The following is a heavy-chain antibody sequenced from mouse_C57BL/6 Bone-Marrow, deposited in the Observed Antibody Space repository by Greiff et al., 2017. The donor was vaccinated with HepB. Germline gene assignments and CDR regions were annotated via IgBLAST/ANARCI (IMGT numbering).Heavy chain of an antibody. J-gene: IGHJ2*01. CDR1: GFNIKDDY. Sequence: VQLQQSGAELVRPGASVKLSCTASGFNIKDDYMHWVKQRPEQGREWIGWIDPENGDTEYASKFQGKATITADTSSNTAYLQLSSLTSEDTAVYYCTTEGLRQGYWGQGTTLTVSS. CDR3: TTEGLRQGY. V-gene: IGHV14-4*01. D-gene: IGHD2-2*01. CDR2: IDPENGDT.